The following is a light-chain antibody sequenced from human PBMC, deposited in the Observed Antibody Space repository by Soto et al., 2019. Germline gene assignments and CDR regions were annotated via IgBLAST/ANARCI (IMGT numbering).Light chain of an antibody. CDR2: CAS. J-gene: IGKJ4*01. CDR1: QSVLYTSNNKNY. V-gene: IGKV4-1*01. CDR3: QHYYSTPLT. Sequence: DIVMTQSPESLAVSLGERATINCKSSQSVLYTSNNKNYLAWYQQKPGQPPKLLIYCASIRESVVPDRFSGSGSGTDFTLPTSDLHAASVAVYYCQHYYSTPLTFGGGTKVAIK.